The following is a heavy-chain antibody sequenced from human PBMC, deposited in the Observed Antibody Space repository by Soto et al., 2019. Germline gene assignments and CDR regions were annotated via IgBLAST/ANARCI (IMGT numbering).Heavy chain of an antibody. CDR2: IYYSGST. Sequence: SETLSLTCTVSGGSISSGGYYWSWIRQHPGKGLEWIGYIYYSGSTYYNPSLKSRVTISVDTSKNQFSLKLSSVTAADTALYYCARHHQTIVVVTRPNRYDPCGQGTRATVSS. D-gene: IGHD3-22*01. CDR1: GGSISSGGYY. V-gene: IGHV4-31*03. J-gene: IGHJ5*02. CDR3: ARHHQTIVVVTRPNRYDP.